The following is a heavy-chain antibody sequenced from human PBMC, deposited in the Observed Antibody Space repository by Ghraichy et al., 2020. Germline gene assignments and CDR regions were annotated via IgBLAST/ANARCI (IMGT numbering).Heavy chain of an antibody. CDR3: ARGPNPYDFWSGYYH. CDR2: ISSNGGST. CDR1: GFTFSSYA. Sequence: RGSLRLSCAASGFTFSSYAMHWVRQAPGKGLEYVSAISSNGGSTYYADSVKGRFTISRDNSKNTLYLQMGSLRAEDMAVYYCARGPNPYDFWSGYYHWGQGTLVTVSS. V-gene: IGHV3-64*02. D-gene: IGHD3-3*01. J-gene: IGHJ5*02.